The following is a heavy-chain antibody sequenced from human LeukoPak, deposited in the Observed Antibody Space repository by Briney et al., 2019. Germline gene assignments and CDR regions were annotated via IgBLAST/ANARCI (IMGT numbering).Heavy chain of an antibody. J-gene: IGHJ4*02. V-gene: IGHV4-61*02. CDR3: GRANYGSGSYYSGY. Sequence: PSQTLSLTCTVSGGSINSGSYYWNWIRQPAGEGLEWIGRIYTSGSTNYNPSLKSRVTISVDTSKNQFSQKLSSVTAADTAVYYCGRANYGSGSYYSGYWGQGTLVTVSS. D-gene: IGHD3-10*01. CDR2: IYTSGST. CDR1: GGSINSGSYY.